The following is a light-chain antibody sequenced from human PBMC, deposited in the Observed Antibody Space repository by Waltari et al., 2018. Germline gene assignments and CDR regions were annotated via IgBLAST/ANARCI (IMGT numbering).Light chain of an antibody. CDR1: QSLTSTF. V-gene: IGKV3-20*01. CDR3: QQYGTSPWT. CDR2: GAS. Sequence: EIVLTQSPGTLSLSPGEGATLSCRARQSLTSTFLAWYQQRPGQAPRLLIYGASRRATGIPDRCSGSGSGTHFTLTISRLEPEDFAVYYCQQYGTSPWTFGQGTKVEIK. J-gene: IGKJ1*01.